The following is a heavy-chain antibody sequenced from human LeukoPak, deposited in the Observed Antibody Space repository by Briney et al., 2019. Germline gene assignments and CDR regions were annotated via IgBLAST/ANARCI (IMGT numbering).Heavy chain of an antibody. CDR2: IYSGGST. Sequence: GGSLRLSCAASGFTVSSNYMSWVRQAPGKGLEWVSVIYSGGSTYYADSVKGRFTISRDNSKNTLYLQMNSLRAEDTAVYYCARDKREWIVGATSLDYWGQGTLVTVSS. CDR1: GFTVSSNY. D-gene: IGHD1-26*01. V-gene: IGHV3-53*01. CDR3: ARDKREWIVGATSLDY. J-gene: IGHJ4*02.